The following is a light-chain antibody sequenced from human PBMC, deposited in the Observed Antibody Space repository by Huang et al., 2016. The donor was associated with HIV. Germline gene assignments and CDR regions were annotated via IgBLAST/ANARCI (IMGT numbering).Light chain of an antibody. J-gene: IGKJ2*01. CDR2: AAS. CDR1: QTISNY. Sequence: DIQMTQSPASLSASVGDSVTITCRTSQTISNYLNWYQQKPGKAPKLLIYAASRLQSGVPSRFSGSGSGTDFTLTISSLQPEDFATYYCQQALSSPDYTFGQGTTLEIK. CDR3: QQALSSPDYT. V-gene: IGKV1-39*01.